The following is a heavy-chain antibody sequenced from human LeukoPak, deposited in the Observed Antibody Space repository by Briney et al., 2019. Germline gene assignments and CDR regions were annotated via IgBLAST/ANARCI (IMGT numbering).Heavy chain of an antibody. D-gene: IGHD5-12*01. V-gene: IGHV3-23*01. CDR1: GITLSNYG. J-gene: IGHJ4*02. CDR2: ISDSGGRT. CDR3: AKKRTYSGYDYYFDY. Sequence: GGSLRLSCAVSGITLSNYGMSWVRQAPGKGLEWVAGISDSGGRTNYADSVKGRFTISRDNSKNTLYLQMNSLRAEDTAVYYCAKKRTYSGYDYYFDYWGQGTLVTVSS.